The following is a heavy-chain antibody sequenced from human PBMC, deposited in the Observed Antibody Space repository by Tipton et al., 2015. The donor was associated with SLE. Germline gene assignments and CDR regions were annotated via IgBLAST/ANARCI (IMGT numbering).Heavy chain of an antibody. D-gene: IGHD6-13*01. CDR2: ISWNSGSI. J-gene: IGHJ4*03. Sequence: SLRLSCAASGFTFDDYAMHWVRQAPGKGLEWVSGISWNSGSIGYADSVKGRFTISRDNAKNSLYLQMNSLRAEDTALYYCAKDSSSWYYFDHWGQGTMVTVSS. V-gene: IGHV3-9*01. CDR1: GFTFDDYA. CDR3: AKDSSSWYYFDH.